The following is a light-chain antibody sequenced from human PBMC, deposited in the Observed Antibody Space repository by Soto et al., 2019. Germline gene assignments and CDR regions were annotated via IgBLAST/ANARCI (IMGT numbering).Light chain of an antibody. CDR2: DAS. J-gene: IGKJ3*01. Sequence: DLQMTQSPSTLSASVGDRVTITCRASQSISSWLAWYQQKPGKAPKLLIYDASSLESGVPSRFSGSGSGTEFTLTISSLQPDDFATYYGQQYNSYSVTFGPGTKVDI. V-gene: IGKV1-5*01. CDR1: QSISSW. CDR3: QQYNSYSVT.